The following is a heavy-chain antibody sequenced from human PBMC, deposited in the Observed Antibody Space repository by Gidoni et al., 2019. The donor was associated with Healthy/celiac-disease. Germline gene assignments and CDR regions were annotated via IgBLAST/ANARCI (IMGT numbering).Heavy chain of an antibody. V-gene: IGHV7-4-1*02. CDR1: GYTFNSYA. CDR3: ARGLYNWNDSLGY. Sequence: VQLVQSGAELKKPGAPVKVSCKTSGYTFNSYAMKWVRQAPGQGLGWVGWINTNTGNPTYAQGFTGRFVFTLDTSVSTAYLQISSLKAEDTAVYYCARGLYNWNDSLGYWDQGTLVTVSS. CDR2: INTNTGNP. D-gene: IGHD1-20*01. J-gene: IGHJ4*02.